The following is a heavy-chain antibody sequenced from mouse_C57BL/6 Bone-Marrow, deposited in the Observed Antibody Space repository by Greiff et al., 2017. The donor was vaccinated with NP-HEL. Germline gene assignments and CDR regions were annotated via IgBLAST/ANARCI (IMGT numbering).Heavy chain of an antibody. CDR1: GFTFSSYA. V-gene: IGHV5-4*03. CDR3: ARVWFYSALDY. Sequence: DVKLVESGGGLVKPGGSLKLSRAASGFTFSSYAMSWVRQTPEKRLEWVATISDGGSYTYYPDNVKSRFTISRDNAKNNLYLQMSHLKSEDTSMYYCARVWFYSALDYWGQGTSVTVSS. J-gene: IGHJ4*01. CDR2: ISDGGSYT. D-gene: IGHD1-1*02.